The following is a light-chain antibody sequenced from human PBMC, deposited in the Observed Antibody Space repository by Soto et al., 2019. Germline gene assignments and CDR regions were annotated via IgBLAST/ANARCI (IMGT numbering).Light chain of an antibody. CDR2: GAS. Sequence: EIVMTQSPATLSVSPGEGSTLSCRSSQSVSSYLAWYQQKPGQAPRLLIYGASTRATDIPARFSGSGSGTEFTLTISSLQSEDFAVYYCQQYNNWPPITFGQGTRLEIK. CDR3: QQYNNWPPIT. CDR1: QSVSSY. V-gene: IGKV3-15*01. J-gene: IGKJ5*01.